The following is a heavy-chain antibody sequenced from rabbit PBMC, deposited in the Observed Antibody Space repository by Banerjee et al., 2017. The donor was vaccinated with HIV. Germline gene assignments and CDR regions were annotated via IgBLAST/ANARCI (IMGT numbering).Heavy chain of an antibody. Sequence: QEQLVESGGGLVQPGGSLKLSCKASGFDFSSYGVSWVRQAPGKGLEWIGYIDPVFRSTYYASWLNGRFTISSHNAQNTLYLQLNSLTAADTATYFCVRVYSSGWGAFNLWGQGTLVTVS. J-gene: IGHJ4*01. D-gene: IGHD4-1*01. CDR3: VRVYSSGWGAFNL. CDR2: IDPVFRST. CDR1: GFDFSSYG. V-gene: IGHV1S47*01.